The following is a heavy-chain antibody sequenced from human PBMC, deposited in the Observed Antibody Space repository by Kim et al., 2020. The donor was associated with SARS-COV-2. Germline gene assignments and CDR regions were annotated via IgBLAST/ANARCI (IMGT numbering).Heavy chain of an antibody. D-gene: IGHD3-22*01. V-gene: IGHV4-39*07. J-gene: IGHJ5*02. CDR3: ARVRITMIVGSRWFDP. CDR1: GGSISSSSYY. CDR2: IYYSGST. Sequence: SETLSLTCTVSGGSISSSSYYWGWIRQPPGKGLEWIGSIYYSGSTYYNPSLKSRVTTSVDTSKNQFSLKRSSVTAADTAVYYCARVRITMIVGSRWFDPWGQGTLVTVSS.